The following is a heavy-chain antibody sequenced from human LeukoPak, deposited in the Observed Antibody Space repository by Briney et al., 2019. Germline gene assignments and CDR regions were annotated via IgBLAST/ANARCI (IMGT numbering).Heavy chain of an antibody. CDR1: GGSFSGYY. V-gene: IGHV4-34*01. CDR2: INHSGST. D-gene: IGHD2-15*01. CDR3: ARAVVVAATPGYFDY. Sequence: SETLSLTCAVYGGSFSGYYWSWIRQPPGKGLEWIGEINHSGSTNYNPSLKSRVTISVDTSKNQFSLKLSSVTAADTAGYYCARAVVVAATPGYFDYWGQGTLVTVSS. J-gene: IGHJ4*02.